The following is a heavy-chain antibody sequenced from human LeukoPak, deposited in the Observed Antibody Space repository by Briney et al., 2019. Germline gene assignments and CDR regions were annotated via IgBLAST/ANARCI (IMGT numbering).Heavy chain of an antibody. CDR3: AKEIYGDSTGGRFQQ. CDR2: IRYDGSNK. J-gene: IGHJ1*01. V-gene: IGHV3-30*02. D-gene: IGHD4-17*01. CDR1: GFTFSSYG. Sequence: GGSLRLSCAASGFTFSSYGMHWVRQAPGKGLEWVAFIRYDGSNKYYADSVKGRFTISRDNSKNTLYLQMNSLRAEDTAVYYCAKEIYGDSTGGRFQQWGQGTLVTVSS.